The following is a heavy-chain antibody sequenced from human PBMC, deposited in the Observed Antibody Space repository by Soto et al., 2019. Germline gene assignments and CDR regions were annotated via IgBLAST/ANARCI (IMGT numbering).Heavy chain of an antibody. CDR3: ARHVRPYYYGSGSYYNFDY. D-gene: IGHD3-10*01. CDR1: GGSISSSSYY. Sequence: QLQLQESGPGLVKPSETLSLTCTVSGGSISSSSYYWGWIRQPPGKGLEWIGSIYYSGSTYYNPSLKSRVPISVDTSKNQFSLKLSSVTAADTAVYYCARHVRPYYYGSGSYYNFDYWGQGTLVTVSS. V-gene: IGHV4-39*01. J-gene: IGHJ4*02. CDR2: IYYSGST.